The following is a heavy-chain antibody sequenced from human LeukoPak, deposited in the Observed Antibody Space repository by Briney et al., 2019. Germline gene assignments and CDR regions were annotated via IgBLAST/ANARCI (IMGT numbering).Heavy chain of an antibody. CDR3: AKDRGSSAGIEY. D-gene: IGHD6-6*01. CDR2: IRYDGSNK. J-gene: IGHJ4*02. CDR1: GFTFSSYW. Sequence: GGSLRLSCAASGFTFSSYWMSWVRQAPGKGLEWVAFIRYDGSNKYYADSVKGRCTISRDNSKNTLYLQMNSLRPEDTAVYYCAKDRGSSAGIEYWGQGSLVTVSS. V-gene: IGHV3-30*02.